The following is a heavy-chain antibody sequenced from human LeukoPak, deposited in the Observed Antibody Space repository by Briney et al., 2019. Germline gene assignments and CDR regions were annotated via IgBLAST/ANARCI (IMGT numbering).Heavy chain of an antibody. D-gene: IGHD4-17*01. Sequence: SETLSLTCTASGGSISSSSYYWGWIRQPPGKGLEWIGSIYYSGSTYYNPSLKSRVTISVDTSKNQFSLKLSSVTAADTAVYYCGTVTTLNWFDPWGQGTLVTVSS. CDR2: IYYSGST. V-gene: IGHV4-39*07. CDR3: GTVTTLNWFDP. CDR1: GGSISSSSYY. J-gene: IGHJ5*02.